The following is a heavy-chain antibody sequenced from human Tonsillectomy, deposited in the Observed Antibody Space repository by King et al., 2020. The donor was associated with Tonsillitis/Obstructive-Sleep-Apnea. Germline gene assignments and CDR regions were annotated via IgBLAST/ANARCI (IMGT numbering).Heavy chain of an antibody. J-gene: IGHJ4*02. CDR3: AMYSSSWYYFDY. CDR2: INHSGST. D-gene: IGHD6-13*01. Sequence: VQLQQWGAGLLKPSETLSLTCAVYGGSFSGYYWSWIRQPPGKGLEWIGEINHSGSTNYNPSLKSRVTISVDTSKNQFSLKLSSVTAADTAVYYCAMYSSSWYYFDYWGQGTLDTVSS. CDR1: GGSFSGYY. V-gene: IGHV4-34*01.